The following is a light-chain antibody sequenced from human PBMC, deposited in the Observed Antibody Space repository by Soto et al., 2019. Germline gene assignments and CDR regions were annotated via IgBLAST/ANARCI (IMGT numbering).Light chain of an antibody. CDR1: QSVSSSY. V-gene: IGKV3-20*01. Sequence: EIVLTQSPGTLSLSPGERATLSCRASQSVSSSYLAWYQQKPGQAPRLLIYGASSRATGIPDGFSGSGSGTDFTLTISILEPEDFAVYYCQQYGSSPLTFGGGTKVEFK. CDR2: GAS. J-gene: IGKJ4*01. CDR3: QQYGSSPLT.